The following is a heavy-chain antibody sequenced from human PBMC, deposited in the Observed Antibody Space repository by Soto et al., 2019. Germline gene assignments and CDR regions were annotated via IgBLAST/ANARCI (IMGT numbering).Heavy chain of an antibody. CDR2: INHSGST. V-gene: IGHV4-34*01. CDR1: GGSFSGYY. Sequence: SETLSLTCAVYGGSFSGYYWSWIRQPPGKGLEWIGEINHSGSTNYNPSLKSRVTISVDTSKNQFSLKLSSVTAADTAVYYCARGGQSFDWFANAFDIWGQGTMVTVSS. J-gene: IGHJ3*02. CDR3: ARGGQSFDWFANAFDI. D-gene: IGHD3-9*01.